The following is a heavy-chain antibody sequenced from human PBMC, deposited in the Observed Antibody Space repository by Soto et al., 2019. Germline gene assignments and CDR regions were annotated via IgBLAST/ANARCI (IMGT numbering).Heavy chain of an antibody. J-gene: IGHJ3*02. CDR2: ISWISGRM. CDR1: GFTFHDFA. V-gene: IGHV3-9*01. Sequence: VQLVESGGGLVQPGKYLRISCAASGFTFHDFAMHWVRQAPGKGLEWVSGISWISGRMGYADSVNGRVTISRDNSMNSLYLQMNSLSAEDTALYYCAKDKGYIWNDVAAFDIWGQGPMVTVSS. D-gene: IGHD1-20*01. CDR3: AKDKGYIWNDVAAFDI.